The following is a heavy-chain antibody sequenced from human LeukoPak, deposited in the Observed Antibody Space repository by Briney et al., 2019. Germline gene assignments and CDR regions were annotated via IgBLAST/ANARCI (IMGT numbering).Heavy chain of an antibody. CDR2: INPNSGAT. J-gene: IGHJ4*02. CDR1: GYTFTGYY. Sequence: ASVKVSCKASGYTFTGYYTHWVRQAPGQGLEWMGWINPNSGATNYAQKFQGRVTMTRDTTISTAYMELRRLRSEDTAIYDCARGAHYHDSSEGYDYWGQGTLVTVSS. V-gene: IGHV1-2*02. D-gene: IGHD3-22*01. CDR3: ARGAHYHDSSEGYDY.